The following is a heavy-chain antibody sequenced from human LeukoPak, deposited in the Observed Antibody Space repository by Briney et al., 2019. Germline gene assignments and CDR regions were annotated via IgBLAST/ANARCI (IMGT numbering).Heavy chain of an antibody. Sequence: GGSLRLSCVASGFTFRTFGMAWVRQAPGKGLEWAAHTGLYGDGEYAESVRGRFTISRDNAKSSVYLEMNSLRAEDTALYYCARWNYAYDRWGQGTLVTVSS. V-gene: IGHV3-7*01. J-gene: IGHJ5*02. D-gene: IGHD1-7*01. CDR1: GFTFRTFG. CDR3: ARWNYAYDR. CDR2: TGLYGDGE.